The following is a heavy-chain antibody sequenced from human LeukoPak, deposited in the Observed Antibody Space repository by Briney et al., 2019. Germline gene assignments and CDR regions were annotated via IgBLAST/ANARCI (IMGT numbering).Heavy chain of an antibody. D-gene: IGHD3-22*01. Sequence: PGGSLRLSCAASGFTFSSYAMSWVRQAPGKGLEWVSAISGSGGSTYYADSVKGRFTFSRDNSKNTLSLQMNSLRAEDTAVYFCAKVSRGSGFTTPLDYWGQGTLVTVSS. J-gene: IGHJ4*02. CDR2: ISGSGGST. CDR3: AKVSRGSGFTTPLDY. CDR1: GFTFSSYA. V-gene: IGHV3-23*01.